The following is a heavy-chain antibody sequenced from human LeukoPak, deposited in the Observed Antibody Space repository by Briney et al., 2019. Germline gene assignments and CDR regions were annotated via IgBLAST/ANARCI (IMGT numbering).Heavy chain of an antibody. CDR3: ANVWFGELYDY. J-gene: IGHJ4*02. CDR1: RFTFSSYA. D-gene: IGHD3-10*01. V-gene: IGHV3-30*02. CDR2: IRYVGSNK. Sequence: PGGSLRLSCAASRFTFSSYAMSWVRQAPGKGLEWVAFIRYVGSNKYYADSVKGRFTISRDNSKNTLYLQMNSLRAEDTALYYCANVWFGELYDYWGQGTLVTVSS.